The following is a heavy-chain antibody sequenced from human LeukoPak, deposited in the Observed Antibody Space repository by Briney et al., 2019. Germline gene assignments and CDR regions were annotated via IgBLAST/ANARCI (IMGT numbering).Heavy chain of an antibody. Sequence: GSLRLSCAASGFTFSSYSISWVRQAPGKGLEWVSAISGSGGSTYYADSVKGRFTISRDNSKNTLYLQMNSLRAEDTAVYYCAKEQQQLMRWLSYYGMDVWGQGTTVTVSS. V-gene: IGHV3-23*01. D-gene: IGHD6-13*01. CDR2: ISGSGGST. CDR1: GFTFSSYS. J-gene: IGHJ6*02. CDR3: AKEQQQLMRWLSYYGMDV.